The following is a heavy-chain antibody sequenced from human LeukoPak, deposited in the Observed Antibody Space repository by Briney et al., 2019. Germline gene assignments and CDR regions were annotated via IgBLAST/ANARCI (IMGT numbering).Heavy chain of an antibody. Sequence: ASVKVSCKASGYTFTGYYMHWVRQAPGEGLEWMGWINPNSGGTNYAQKFQGRVTMTRDTSISTAYMELSRLRSDDTAVYYCARVFRPNYYDSSDAFDIWGQGTMVTVSS. J-gene: IGHJ3*02. CDR2: INPNSGGT. CDR1: GYTFTGYY. V-gene: IGHV1-2*02. D-gene: IGHD3-22*01. CDR3: ARVFRPNYYDSSDAFDI.